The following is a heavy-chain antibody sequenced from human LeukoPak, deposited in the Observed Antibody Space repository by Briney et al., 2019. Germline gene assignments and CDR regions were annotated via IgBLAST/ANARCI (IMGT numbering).Heavy chain of an antibody. CDR1: GGTFSSYA. CDR2: IIPIFGTA. V-gene: IGHV1-69*13. D-gene: IGHD1-26*01. J-gene: IGHJ6*02. CDR3: ARDRAVGATVDQDNNNHGMDV. Sequence: SVKVSCKASGGTFSSYAISWVRQAPGQGLEWMGGIIPIFGTANYAQKFQGRVTITADESTSTAYMELSSLRSEDTAVYYCARDRAVGATVDQDNNNHGMDVWGQGTTVTVSS.